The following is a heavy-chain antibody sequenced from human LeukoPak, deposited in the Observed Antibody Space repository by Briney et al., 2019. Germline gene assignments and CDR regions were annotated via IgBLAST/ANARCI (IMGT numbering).Heavy chain of an antibody. V-gene: IGHV3-43*02. J-gene: IGHJ6*02. CDR3: AKGLDGMDV. CDR2: ISWKSDSA. Sequence: GGSLRLSCAASGFDLDDHDMHWVRQPPGKGLEWVALISWKSDSAQYADSVKGRFIISRDDAKNSLYLQMRRLSLEDTAMYYCAKGLDGMDVWGQGTTVTVSS. CDR1: GFDLDDHD.